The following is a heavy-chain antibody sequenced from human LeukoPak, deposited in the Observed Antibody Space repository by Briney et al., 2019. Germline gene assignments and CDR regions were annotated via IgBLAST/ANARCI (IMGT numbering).Heavy chain of an antibody. V-gene: IGHV3-7*03. CDR3: AKGYYYDSSGYSDY. CDR2: IKEDGSLK. Sequence: GGSLRLSCAASGFGFSNFWMSWVRQAPGKGPEWVANIKEDGSLKNYVDSVEGRFTVSRDNAKNTLYLQMNSLRAEDTAVYYCAKGYYYDSSGYSDYWGQGTLVTVSS. CDR1: GFGFSNFW. J-gene: IGHJ4*02. D-gene: IGHD3-22*01.